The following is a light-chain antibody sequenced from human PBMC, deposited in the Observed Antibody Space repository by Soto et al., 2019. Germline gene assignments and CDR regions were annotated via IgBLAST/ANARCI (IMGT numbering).Light chain of an antibody. J-gene: IGKJ1*01. CDR1: QSVSSN. CDR3: QHYNNWPPWT. V-gene: IGKV3-15*01. Sequence: EIVMTQSPVTLSVSQGERATLSSRASQSVSSNLAWYQQKPGQAPRLLIYGASTRATGVPARFSGSGSGTEFTLTISSLQSEDFAVYYCQHYNNWPPWTFGQGTKVEIK. CDR2: GAS.